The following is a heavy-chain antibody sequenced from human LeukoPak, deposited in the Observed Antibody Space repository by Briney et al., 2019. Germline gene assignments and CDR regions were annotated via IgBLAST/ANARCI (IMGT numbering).Heavy chain of an antibody. V-gene: IGHV3-23*01. CDR3: AKGYYDYVWGSYD. CDR1: GFTFSNYA. D-gene: IGHD3-16*01. Sequence: GGSLRLSCAASGFTFSNYAISSVPQPPGRVLEGVSAISGSGGNTYNPASVKGRFTISRDNSKNTLYLQMSSLRAEDTAVYYCAKGYYDYVWGSYDWGQGTLVTVSS. CDR2: ISGSGGNT. J-gene: IGHJ4*02.